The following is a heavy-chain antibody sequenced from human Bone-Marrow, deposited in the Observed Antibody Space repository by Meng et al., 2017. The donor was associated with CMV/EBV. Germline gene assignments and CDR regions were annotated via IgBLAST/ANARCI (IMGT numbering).Heavy chain of an antibody. D-gene: IGHD6-19*01. CDR1: GFTFSDYY. CDR3: ARDTSGWLFYYYYGMDV. CDR2: ISSSGSTI. V-gene: IGHV3-11*04. Sequence: GESLKISCAASGFTFSDYYMSWIRQAPGKGLEWVSYISSSGSTIYYADSVKGRFTISRDNAKNSLYLQMNSLRAEDTAVYYCARDTSGWLFYYYYGMDVWGQGTTVTVSS. J-gene: IGHJ6*02.